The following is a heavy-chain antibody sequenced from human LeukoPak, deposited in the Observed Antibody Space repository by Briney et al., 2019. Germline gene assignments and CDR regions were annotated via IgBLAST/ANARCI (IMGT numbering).Heavy chain of an antibody. CDR2: ISSSSSYT. Sequence: PGGSLRLSCAASGFTFSDYYMSWIRQAPGKGLEWVSYISSSSSYTNYADSVKGRFTISRDNAKNSLYLHMSSLRAEDTAVYYCASDVGPITGAFYIWGQGTMVTVSS. CDR1: GFTFSDYY. J-gene: IGHJ3*02. D-gene: IGHD1-26*01. CDR3: ASDVGPITGAFYI. V-gene: IGHV3-11*06.